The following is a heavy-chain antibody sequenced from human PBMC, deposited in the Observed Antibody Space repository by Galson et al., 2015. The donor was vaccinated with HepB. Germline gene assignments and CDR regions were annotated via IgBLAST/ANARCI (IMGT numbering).Heavy chain of an antibody. D-gene: IGHD2-2*02. CDR2: IIPIFGTT. CDR1: GGTLSSYA. CDR3: ARDHIVVEPAAIRVGAFDI. Sequence: SVKVSCKASGGTLSSYAISWVRQAPGQGLEWMGGIIPIFGTTNYAQKFQGRVTITADESTSTAYMELSSLRSEDTAVYYCARDHIVVEPAAIRVGAFDIWGQGTMVTVSS. V-gene: IGHV1-69*13. J-gene: IGHJ3*02.